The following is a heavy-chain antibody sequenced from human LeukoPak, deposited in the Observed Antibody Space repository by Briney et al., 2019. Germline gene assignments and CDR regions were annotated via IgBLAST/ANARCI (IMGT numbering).Heavy chain of an antibody. D-gene: IGHD1-26*01. CDR1: GFTFSSYA. CDR3: AKAYAFVGANYFDY. V-gene: IGHV3-23*01. Sequence: GGSLRLSCAASGFTFSSYAMSWVRQAPGKGLGWVSAISGSGGSTYYADSVKGRFTISRDNSKNTLYLQMNNLRAEDAAIYYCAKAYAFVGANYFDYWGQGTLVTVSS. J-gene: IGHJ4*02. CDR2: ISGSGGST.